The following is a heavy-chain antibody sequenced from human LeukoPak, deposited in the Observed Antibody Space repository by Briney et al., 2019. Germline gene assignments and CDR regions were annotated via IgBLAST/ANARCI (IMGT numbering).Heavy chain of an antibody. Sequence: PSETLSLTCAVYGGSFSAYYWSWIRQPPGKGLEWIGEINYSGTPNYNPSLKSRLSISVDTPKKQFSLKLNSVTAADTAVYYCAGHPGYFLDYWGQGTLVTVSS. D-gene: IGHD3-9*01. V-gene: IGHV4-34*01. CDR2: INYSGTP. CDR3: AGHPGYFLDY. CDR1: GGSFSAYY. J-gene: IGHJ4*02.